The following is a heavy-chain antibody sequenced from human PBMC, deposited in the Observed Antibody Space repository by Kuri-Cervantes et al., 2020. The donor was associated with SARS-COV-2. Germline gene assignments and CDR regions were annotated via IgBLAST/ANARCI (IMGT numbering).Heavy chain of an antibody. D-gene: IGHD6-13*01. Sequence: GSLRLSCTVSGGSISNHYWSWIRQAPGKGLEWIGRIYTSGSTNYNPSLKSRVTMSVDTSKNQFSLKLSSVTAADTAVYYCARDPGYSSSWVDYWGQGTLVTVSS. CDR2: IYTSGST. J-gene: IGHJ4*02. CDR3: ARDPGYSSSWVDY. CDR1: GGSISNHY. V-gene: IGHV4-4*07.